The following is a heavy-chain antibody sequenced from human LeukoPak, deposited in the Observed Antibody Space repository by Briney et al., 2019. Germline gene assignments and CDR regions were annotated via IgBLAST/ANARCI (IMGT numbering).Heavy chain of an antibody. D-gene: IGHD2-21*02. J-gene: IGHJ5*02. CDR3: ARDRLYCGGDCYSQTWFDP. CDR1: GGSISSSSYY. V-gene: IGHV4-39*07. Sequence: SETLSLTCTVSGGSISSSSYYWDWIRQSPGKGLEWIGNIYSGGSTYYNPSLKSRVTISVDTSKNQFSLKLSSVTAADTAVYYCARDRLYCGGDCYSQTWFDPWGQGTLVTVSS. CDR2: IYSGGST.